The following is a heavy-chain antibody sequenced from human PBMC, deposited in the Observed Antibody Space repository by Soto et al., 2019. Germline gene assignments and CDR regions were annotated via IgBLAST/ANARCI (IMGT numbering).Heavy chain of an antibody. D-gene: IGHD1-26*01. CDR3: AHAYGGRSLY. CDR2: IYWDDSK. J-gene: IGHJ4*02. V-gene: IGHV2-5*02. Sequence: QITLKESGPTLVKPTQTLTLTCTFSGFSLTTDRVGVGWIRQPPGEALEWLAVIYWDDSKTYRPSLESRLTITKDTPKNQVALTMTTMDPLDTAPYYCAHAYGGRSLYWGQGTLVTVSS. CDR1: GFSLTTDRVG.